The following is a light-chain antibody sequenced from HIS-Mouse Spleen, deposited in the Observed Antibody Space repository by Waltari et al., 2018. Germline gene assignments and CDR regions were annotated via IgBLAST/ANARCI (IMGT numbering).Light chain of an antibody. V-gene: IGLV2-23*01. CDR2: EGS. CDR1: SRDVGSYNL. CDR3: CSYAGSSTWV. Sequence: QSALTQPASVSGSPGQSITISCTGTSRDVGSYNLVCWYQQHQGQAPKLMIYEGSKRPSGVSNRFSGSKSGNTASLTISGLQAEDEADYYCCSYAGSSTWVFGGGTKLTVL. J-gene: IGLJ3*02.